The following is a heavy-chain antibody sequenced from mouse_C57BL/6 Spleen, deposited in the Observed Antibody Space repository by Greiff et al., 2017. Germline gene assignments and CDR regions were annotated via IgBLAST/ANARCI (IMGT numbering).Heavy chain of an antibody. CDR2: IYPGDGDT. V-gene: IGHV1-82*01. CDR3: ARRETTVVESYWYFDV. D-gene: IGHD1-1*01. Sequence: QVQLQQSGPELVKPGASVKISCKASGYAFSSSWMYWVKQRPGKGLEWIGRIYPGDGDTNYNGKFKGKATLTADKSSSTAYMQLSSLTSEDSAVYFCARRETTVVESYWYFDVWGTGTTVTVSS. CDR1: GYAFSSSW. J-gene: IGHJ1*03.